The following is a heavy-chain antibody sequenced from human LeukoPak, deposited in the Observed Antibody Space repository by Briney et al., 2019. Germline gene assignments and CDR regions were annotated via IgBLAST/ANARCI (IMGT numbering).Heavy chain of an antibody. V-gene: IGHV1-69*06. CDR2: IIPIFGTA. CDR3: ARDPIAAAERMTAGEYYYYYYYMDV. Sequence: ASVKLSCNASGGTFSSYAISWVRQAPGQGLEWMGGIIPIFGTANYAQKFQGIVTITADKSTSTASMEVCSLRSDVTAVYYCARDPIAAAERMTAGEYYYYYYYMDVWGKGTTVTVSS. D-gene: IGHD6-13*01. CDR1: GGTFSSYA. J-gene: IGHJ6*03.